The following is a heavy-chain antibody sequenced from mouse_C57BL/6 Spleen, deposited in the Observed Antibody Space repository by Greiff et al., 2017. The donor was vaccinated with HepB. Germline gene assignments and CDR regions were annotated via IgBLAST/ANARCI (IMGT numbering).Heavy chain of an antibody. CDR1: GFTFSDYG. CDR2: ISSGSSTI. J-gene: IGHJ4*01. Sequence: EVMLVESGGGLVKPGGSLKLSCAASGFTFSDYGMHWVRQAPEKGLEWVAYISSGSSTIYYADTVKGRFTISRDNAKNTLFLQMTSLRSEDTAMYYCARKHYDYDEGDYYAMDYWGQGTSVTVSS. CDR3: ARKHYDYDEGDYYAMDY. V-gene: IGHV5-17*01. D-gene: IGHD2-4*01.